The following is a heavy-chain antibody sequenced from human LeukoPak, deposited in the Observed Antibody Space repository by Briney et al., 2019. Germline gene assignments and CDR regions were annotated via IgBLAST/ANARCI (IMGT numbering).Heavy chain of an antibody. J-gene: IGHJ6*02. CDR2: MNQDGSAK. CDR3: ATYTHWVAGDV. V-gene: IGHV3-7*01. CDR1: GFTLSDSW. D-gene: IGHD3-16*01. Sequence: GGSLRLSCAASGFTLSDSWMSWVRQAPGKGLEWVANMNQDGSAKDYVDSVKGRFTTSRDNARNSLYLQMSSLRAEDTAVYYCATYTHWVAGDVWGQGTTVTVSS.